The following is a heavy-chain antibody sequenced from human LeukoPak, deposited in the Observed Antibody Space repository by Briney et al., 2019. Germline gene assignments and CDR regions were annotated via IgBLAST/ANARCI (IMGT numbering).Heavy chain of an antibody. Sequence: PSETLSLTCTVSGGSLRSYYWSWIRQPPGKGLEWIAYIYYSGSTNYNPSLKSRVTISVDTSKNQFSLKLSSVTAADTAVYYCARVYYSNSYDYWYFDLWGRGTLVTVSS. V-gene: IGHV4-59*01. J-gene: IGHJ2*01. CDR2: IYYSGST. CDR1: GGSLRSYY. D-gene: IGHD6-13*01. CDR3: ARVYYSNSYDYWYFDL.